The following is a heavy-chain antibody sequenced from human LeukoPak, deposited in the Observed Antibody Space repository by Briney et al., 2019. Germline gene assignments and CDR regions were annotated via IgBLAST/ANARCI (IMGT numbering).Heavy chain of an antibody. J-gene: IGHJ6*03. Sequence: PGGSLRLSCAASGFTVSSNYMSWVRQAPGKGLEWVSVIYSGGSTYYADSVKGRFTISRDNSKNTLYLQMNSLRAEDTAVYYCASSDIVVVPAADQLNYYYYVDVWGKGTTVTVSS. CDR3: ASSDIVVVPAADQLNYYYYVDV. V-gene: IGHV3-66*01. CDR1: GFTVSSNY. CDR2: IYSGGST. D-gene: IGHD2-2*01.